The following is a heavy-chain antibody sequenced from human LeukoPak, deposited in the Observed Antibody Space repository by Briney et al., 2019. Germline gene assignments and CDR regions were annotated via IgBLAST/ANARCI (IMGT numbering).Heavy chain of an antibody. CDR1: GGSISSSSYY. D-gene: IGHD3-3*01. CDR3: ARELKGYDFWSGYLDY. Sequence: PSETLSLTCTVSGGSISSSSYYWGWIRQPPGKGLEWIGSIYYSGSTYYNPSLKSRVTISVDTSKNQFSLKLSSVTAADTAVYYCARELKGYDFWSGYLDYWGQGTLVTVSS. CDR2: IYYSGST. J-gene: IGHJ4*02. V-gene: IGHV4-39*07.